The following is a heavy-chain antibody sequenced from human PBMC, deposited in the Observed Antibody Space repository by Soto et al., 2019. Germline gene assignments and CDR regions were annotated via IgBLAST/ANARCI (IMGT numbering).Heavy chain of an antibody. CDR2: ISAYNGNT. CDR1: GYTFTSYG. J-gene: IGHJ4*02. Sequence: ASVTVSCKASGYTFTSYGISWVRQAPGQGLEWMGWISAYNGNTNYAQKLQGRVTMTTDTSTSAAYMELRSLRSDDTAVYYCARDVIAAAGKAPTFVDYWGQGTLVTVS. D-gene: IGHD6-13*01. CDR3: ARDVIAAAGKAPTFVDY. V-gene: IGHV1-18*01.